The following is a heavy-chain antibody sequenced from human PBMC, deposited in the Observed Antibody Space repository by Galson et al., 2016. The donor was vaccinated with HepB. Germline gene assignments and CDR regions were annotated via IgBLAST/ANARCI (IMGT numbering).Heavy chain of an antibody. Sequence: SLRLSCAASGFTFSSYAMHWVRQVPGKGLEWVAVISYDGSNKYYADSVKGRFTISRDNSKNTLYLQMNSLRAEDTAVHYCARDPNEYDLKYCAGHCYRPDYWGQGTLVTVSS. CDR3: ARDPNEYDLKYCAGHCYRPDY. D-gene: IGHD2-21*02. J-gene: IGHJ4*02. V-gene: IGHV3-30-3*01. CDR1: GFTFSSYA. CDR2: ISYDGSNK.